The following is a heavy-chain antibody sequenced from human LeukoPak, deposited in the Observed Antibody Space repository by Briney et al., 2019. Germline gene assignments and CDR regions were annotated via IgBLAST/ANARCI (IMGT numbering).Heavy chain of an antibody. J-gene: IGHJ3*02. V-gene: IGHV1-2*02. CDR3: ARVVVAATRIVAFDI. CDR1: GYTFTGYY. Sequence: ASVKVSCKASGYTFTGYYMHLVRQAPGQGLEWMGWINPNSGGTNYAQKFQGRVTMTRDTSISTAYMELSRLRSDDTAVYYCARVVVAATRIVAFDIWGQGTMVTVSS. CDR2: INPNSGGT. D-gene: IGHD2-15*01.